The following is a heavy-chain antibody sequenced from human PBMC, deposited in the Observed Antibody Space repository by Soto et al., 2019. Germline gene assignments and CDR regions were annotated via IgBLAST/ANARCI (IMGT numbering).Heavy chain of an antibody. J-gene: IGHJ6*01. CDR1: GFTLSSYD. D-gene: IGHD3-9*01. Sequence: EVPLVESGGGLVQPGGSLRLSCAASGFTLSSYDIHWVRQATGEGLAWVSGIGSGGDTHYADSVKGRFIISREDGKTSMYLQMNNHRVEDTALYYCSRKTPSTGMEVWGQGATVTVSS. CDR3: SRKTPSTGMEV. V-gene: IGHV3-13*01. CDR2: IGSGGDT.